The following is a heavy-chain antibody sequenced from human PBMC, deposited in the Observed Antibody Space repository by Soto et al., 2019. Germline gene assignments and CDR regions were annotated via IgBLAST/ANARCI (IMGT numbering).Heavy chain of an antibody. CDR3: ARVTLGA. CDR1: GYTFTEYG. CDR2: ISTDDGNT. D-gene: IGHD6-6*01. Sequence: QVQLVQSGGEVKKPGASVKVSCKASGYTFTEYGLSWVRQAPGQGPEWLGWISTDDGNTHYAQKVRDRVAMTADPSTSTAYLELRSLRSDDTAMYYCARVTLGAWGQGTMVTV. J-gene: IGHJ3*01. V-gene: IGHV1-18*01.